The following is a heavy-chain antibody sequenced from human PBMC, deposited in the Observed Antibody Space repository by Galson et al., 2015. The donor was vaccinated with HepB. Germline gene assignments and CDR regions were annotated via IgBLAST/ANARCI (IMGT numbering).Heavy chain of an antibody. CDR2: IRSKAYGGTT. Sequence: SLRLSCAASGFTFGDYAMSWFRQAPGKGLEWVGFIRSKAYGGTTEYAASVKGRFTISRDDSKSIAYLQMNSLKTEDTAVYYCTSSLPNYDYVWGTPGAFDIWGQGTMVTVSS. V-gene: IGHV3-49*03. D-gene: IGHD3-16*01. J-gene: IGHJ3*02. CDR3: TSSLPNYDYVWGTPGAFDI. CDR1: GFTFGDYA.